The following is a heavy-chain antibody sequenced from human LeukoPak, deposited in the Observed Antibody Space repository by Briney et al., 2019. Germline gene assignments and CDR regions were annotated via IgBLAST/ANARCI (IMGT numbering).Heavy chain of an antibody. D-gene: IGHD2-2*01. CDR3: ARGLGYCSSTSCSPYYFDY. CDR2: INHSGST. J-gene: IGHJ4*02. Sequence: PSETLSLTCAVYGGSFSGYYWSWIRQPPGKGLEWIGEINHSGSTNYNPSLKSRVTISVDTSKNQFSLKLSSVTAADTAVYYCARGLGYCSSTSCSPYYFDYWGQGTLVTVSS. CDR1: GGSFSGYY. V-gene: IGHV4-34*01.